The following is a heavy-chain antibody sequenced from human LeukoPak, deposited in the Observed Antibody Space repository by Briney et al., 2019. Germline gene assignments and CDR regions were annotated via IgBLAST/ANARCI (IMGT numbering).Heavy chain of an antibody. CDR2: IYTSGST. D-gene: IGHD1-26*01. V-gene: IGHV4-4*07. J-gene: IGHJ4*02. Sequence: SETLSLTCTVSGGSISSYYWSWIRQPARKGLEWIGRIYTSGSTNYNASLKSRVSMSVDTSKNQFSLKLSSVTAADTAVFYCAREISGSYREFDYWGQGTLVTVSS. CDR3: AREISGSYREFDY. CDR1: GGSISSYY.